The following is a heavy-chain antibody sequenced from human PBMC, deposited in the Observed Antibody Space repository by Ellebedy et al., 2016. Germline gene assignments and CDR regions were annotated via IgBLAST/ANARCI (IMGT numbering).Heavy chain of an antibody. CDR1: GFTFGDYW. J-gene: IGHJ4*02. Sequence: GGSLRLXXAASGFTFGDYWMSWVRQAPGQGLEWVANINKGGSDRFYVDSVKGRFTISRDNAKNLLYLQMSSLTVEDTALYYCYARGDFDYWGRGTLVTVSS. CDR2: INKGGSDR. V-gene: IGHV3-7*01. D-gene: IGHD2-2*01. CDR3: YARGDFDY.